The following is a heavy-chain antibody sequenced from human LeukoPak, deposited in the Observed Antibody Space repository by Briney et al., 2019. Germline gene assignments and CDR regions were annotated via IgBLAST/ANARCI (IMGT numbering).Heavy chain of an antibody. CDR2: IYYTGST. V-gene: IGHV4-59*08. CDR3: ARHRGSNLNRSFDF. Sequence: SETLSLTCDVSGGSIIGYYWSWIRQPPGKGLEWIASIYYTGSTNYNPSLESRVTVSLDTSKNQFSLKLSSVTAADTAVYYCARHRGSNLNRSFDFWGQGALVTVSS. D-gene: IGHD1-14*01. J-gene: IGHJ4*02. CDR1: GGSIIGYY.